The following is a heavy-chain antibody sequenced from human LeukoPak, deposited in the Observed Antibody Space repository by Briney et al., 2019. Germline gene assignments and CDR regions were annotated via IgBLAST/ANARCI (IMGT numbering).Heavy chain of an antibody. CDR3: ARLVVTGETPTDF. CDR2: ISGSGSNT. V-gene: IGHV3-23*01. Sequence: PGGSLRLTCAAYGGSFSGYDWSWIRQAPGKGLEWVSVISGSGSNTDYADSVKGRFTISRDNYKNTLSLQMKRLSLEATATAYCARLVVTGETPTDFWGQGTLVTVSS. CDR1: GGSFSGYD. J-gene: IGHJ4*02. D-gene: IGHD1-20*01.